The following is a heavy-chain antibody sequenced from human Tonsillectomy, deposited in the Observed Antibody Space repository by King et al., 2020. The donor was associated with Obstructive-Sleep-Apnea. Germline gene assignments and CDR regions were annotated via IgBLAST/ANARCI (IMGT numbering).Heavy chain of an antibody. V-gene: IGHV4-59*08. CDR2: IYYSGST. D-gene: IGHD3-10*01. J-gene: IGHJ4*02. Sequence: VQLQESGPRLVKPSETLSLTCTVSGGSISNYYWSWIRQPPGKGLEWIEYIYYSGSTNYNPSLKSRVTISVDTSKNQFSLKLSSVTAADTAVYYCARVGGHPWYFDYWGQGTLVTVSS. CDR3: ARVGGHPWYFDY. CDR1: GGSISNYY.